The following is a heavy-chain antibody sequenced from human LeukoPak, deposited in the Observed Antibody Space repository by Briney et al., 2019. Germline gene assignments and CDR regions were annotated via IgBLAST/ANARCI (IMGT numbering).Heavy chain of an antibody. CDR3: ARDLSGYFDY. CDR1: GFTFNTYN. D-gene: IGHD3-22*01. CDR2: ISTTSYI. V-gene: IGHV3-21*01. J-gene: IGHJ4*02. Sequence: GGSLRLSCAASGFTFNTYNMCWVRQAPGKGLEWVSSISTTSYIYYADSVEGRSTISRDNAKNSLYLQMNSLRAEDTAVYYCARDLSGYFDYWGQGTLVTVSS.